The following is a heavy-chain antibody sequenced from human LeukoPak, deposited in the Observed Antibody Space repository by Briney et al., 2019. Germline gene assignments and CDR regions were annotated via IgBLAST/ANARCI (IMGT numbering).Heavy chain of an antibody. Sequence: PGRSLRLSCAASGFTFSSYAMHWDRQAPGKGLEWVAVISYDGSNKYYADSVKGRFTISRDNSKNTLYLQMNSLRAEDTAVYYCARDPRIKARLPPDYWGQGTLVTVSS. J-gene: IGHJ4*02. CDR2: ISYDGSNK. CDR1: GFTFSSYA. V-gene: IGHV3-30-3*01. CDR3: ARDPRIKARLPPDY. D-gene: IGHD3-10*01.